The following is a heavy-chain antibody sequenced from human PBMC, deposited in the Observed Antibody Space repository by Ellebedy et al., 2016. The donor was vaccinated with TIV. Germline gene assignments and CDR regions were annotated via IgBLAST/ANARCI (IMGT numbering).Heavy chain of an antibody. CDR3: ARSFVIGGMVVGY. D-gene: IGHD2/OR15-2a*01. J-gene: IGHJ4*02. Sequence: GESLKISCAASGFTFSDYGMHWVRQAPGTGLEWVAVISYDGSNKYYADSMKGRFTISRDNSKNTLYLHMNSLRAEDTAVYYCARSFVIGGMVVGYWGQGTLVTVSS. V-gene: IGHV3-30*03. CDR1: GFTFSDYG. CDR2: ISYDGSNK.